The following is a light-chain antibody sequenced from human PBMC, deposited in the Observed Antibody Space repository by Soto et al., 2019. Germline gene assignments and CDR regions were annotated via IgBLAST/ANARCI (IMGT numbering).Light chain of an antibody. CDR1: QSVTTY. CDR3: QQRSNWPPLIT. Sequence: IVLTQSPATLSLSPVERATLSCRASQSVTTYLAWYQQKPGQAPRLLIYDASTRATGIPARFSGSGSGTDFTLTISSLEPEDFALYYCQQRSNWPPLITYGQGTRLEIK. CDR2: DAS. V-gene: IGKV3-11*01. J-gene: IGKJ5*01.